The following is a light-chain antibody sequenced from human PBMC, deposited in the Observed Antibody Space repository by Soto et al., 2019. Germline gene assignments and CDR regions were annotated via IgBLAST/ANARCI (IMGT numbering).Light chain of an antibody. CDR2: ENN. V-gene: IGLV1-40*01. Sequence: QSVLTQPPSVSEAPGQRVTISCTGSSSNIGAGYEAHWYQQVPGTAPTLLIYENNNRPSGVPDRFSGSKSGTSASLDITGLQAEDEAEYYCQSYDSSLSGYVFGTGTKVTVL. CDR1: SSNIGAGYE. J-gene: IGLJ1*01. CDR3: QSYDSSLSGYV.